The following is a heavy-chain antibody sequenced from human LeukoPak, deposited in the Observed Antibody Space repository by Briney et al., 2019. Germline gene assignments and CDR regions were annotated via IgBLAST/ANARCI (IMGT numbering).Heavy chain of an antibody. V-gene: IGHV4-59*02. CDR1: GGSVSPYY. D-gene: IGHD2-21*02. J-gene: IGHJ4*02. CDR3: ARGDALVTASFDF. CDR2: VYHSWNT. Sequence: SETLSLTCTVSGGSVSPYYWSWIRQFPGKGLEWIGYVYHSWNTDYNPSLKSRLTMSIDTSKNQFSLKLNSVTAADTAVYFSARGDALVTASFDFWGQGPLVTVSS.